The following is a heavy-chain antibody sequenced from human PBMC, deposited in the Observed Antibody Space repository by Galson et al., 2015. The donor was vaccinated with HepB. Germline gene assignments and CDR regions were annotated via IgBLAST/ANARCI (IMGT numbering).Heavy chain of an antibody. V-gene: IGHV3-30-3*01. CDR2: ISYDGSNK. D-gene: IGHD6-19*01. Sequence: SLRLSCAASGFTFSSYAMHWVRQAPGKGLEWVAVISYDGSNKYYADSVKGRFTISRDNSKNTLYLQMNSLRAEDTAVYYCARDIAVDGPYGMDVWGQGTTVTVSS. J-gene: IGHJ6*02. CDR1: GFTFSSYA. CDR3: ARDIAVDGPYGMDV.